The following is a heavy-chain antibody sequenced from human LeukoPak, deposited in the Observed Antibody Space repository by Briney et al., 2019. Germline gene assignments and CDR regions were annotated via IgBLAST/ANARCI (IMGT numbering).Heavy chain of an antibody. CDR1: GFPFGDHA. V-gene: IGHV3-43*02. CDR3: AKDEWFIYRADFILDY. Sequence: GGSLRLSCAASGFPFGDHAMHWVRRAPGKGLEWVSLISGDGGDTYYADSVKGRFTISRDNSKNSLYLQMNSLRAEDSALYYCAKDEWFIYRADFILDYWGQGTLVTVSS. J-gene: IGHJ4*02. CDR2: ISGDGGDT. D-gene: IGHD3-3*01.